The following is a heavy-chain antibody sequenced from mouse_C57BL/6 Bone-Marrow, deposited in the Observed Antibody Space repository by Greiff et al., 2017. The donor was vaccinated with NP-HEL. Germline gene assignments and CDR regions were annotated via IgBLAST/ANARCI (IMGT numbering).Heavy chain of an antibody. V-gene: IGHV1-69*01. CDR3: ARSPIYYYGSSFHYYAMDY. CDR1: GYTFTSYW. Sequence: QVQLQQPGAELVMPGASVKLSCKASGYTFTSYWMHWVKQRPGQGLEWIGEIYPSDSYTNYNQKFKGKSTLTVDKSSSTAYMQLSSLTSEDSAVYYCARSPIYYYGSSFHYYAMDYWGQGTSVTVSS. D-gene: IGHD1-1*01. CDR2: IYPSDSYT. J-gene: IGHJ4*01.